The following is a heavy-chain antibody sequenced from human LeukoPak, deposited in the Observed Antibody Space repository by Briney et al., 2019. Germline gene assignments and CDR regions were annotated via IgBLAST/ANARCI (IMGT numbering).Heavy chain of an antibody. Sequence: GGSLRLSCAASGFTFSSYSMNWVRQAPGKGLEWVSYTSSSSSTIYYADSVKGRFTISRDNAKNSLYLQMNSLRAEDTAVYYCARGKIAVAPTHYFDYWGQGTLVTVSS. D-gene: IGHD6-19*01. J-gene: IGHJ4*02. CDR1: GFTFSSYS. V-gene: IGHV3-48*01. CDR2: TSSSSSTI. CDR3: ARGKIAVAPTHYFDY.